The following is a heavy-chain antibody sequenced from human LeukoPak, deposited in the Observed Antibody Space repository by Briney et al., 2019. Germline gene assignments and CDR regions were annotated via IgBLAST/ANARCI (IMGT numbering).Heavy chain of an antibody. CDR3: ATIGVSGTSLLYVFDN. CDR2: VSHKTGKS. CDR1: GYNFISNG. D-gene: IGHD3-22*01. V-gene: IGHV1-18*01. J-gene: IGHJ4*02. Sequence: GASVKVSCKASGYNFISNGIVWVRQAPGQGLEWVGWVSHKTGKSNFAQKIQDRVTMTTDTSTTTAYMELRSLRSDDTAVYFCATIGVSGTSLLYVFDNWGQGTLVIVSS.